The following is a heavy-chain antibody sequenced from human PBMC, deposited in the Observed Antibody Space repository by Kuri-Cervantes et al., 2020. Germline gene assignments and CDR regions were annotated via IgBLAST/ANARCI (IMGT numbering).Heavy chain of an antibody. J-gene: IGHJ4*02. CDR3: ARVTGGVRKLDY. D-gene: IGHD3-16*01. V-gene: IGHV3-30-3*01. CDR1: GFTFSSFA. CDR2: ISHDGSNK. Sequence: GGSLRLSCAASGFTFSSFAMHWVRQAPGKGLEWVAVISHDGSNKYYADSVKGRFTISRDNAKNTLYLQMNSLRAEDTAVYYCARVTGGVRKLDYWGQGTLVTVSS.